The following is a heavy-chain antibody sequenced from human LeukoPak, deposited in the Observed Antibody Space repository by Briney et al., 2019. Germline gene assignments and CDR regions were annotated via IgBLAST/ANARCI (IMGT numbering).Heavy chain of an antibody. CDR2: IYPGDSES. J-gene: IGHJ4*02. V-gene: IGHV5-51*01. CDR1: GYTFTSYW. Sequence: PGESLKISCKGSGYTFTSYWIGWVRQMPGKGPEWMGIIYPGDSESKYRPSLQGQVAISVDKSINTAYLQWSRLKASDTARYYCARIEGSTFDYWGQGTLVTVSS. CDR3: ARIEGSTFDY.